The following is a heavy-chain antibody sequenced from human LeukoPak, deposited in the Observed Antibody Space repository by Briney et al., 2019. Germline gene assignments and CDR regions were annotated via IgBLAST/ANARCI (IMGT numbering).Heavy chain of an antibody. CDR1: GGSISSSSDY. D-gene: IGHD3-10*01. V-gene: IGHV4-61*05. J-gene: IGHJ6*03. CDR2: IQYSGST. Sequence: SETLSLTCTVSGGSISSSSDYWGWIRQPPGKGLDGIGYIQYSGSTNYNPSLKSRVTLSVDMSKHQFSLQLSSLTAADTAVYYCARVTESYGSGSRHTSYYYYMDVWGKGTTVTISS. CDR3: ARVTESYGSGSRHTSYYYYMDV.